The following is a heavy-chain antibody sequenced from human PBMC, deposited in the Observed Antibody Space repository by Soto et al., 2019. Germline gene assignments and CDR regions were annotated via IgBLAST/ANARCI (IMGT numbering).Heavy chain of an antibody. D-gene: IGHD3-16*02. Sequence: QVQLVQSGAEVKGPGTSVTLSCQTSGYTFAHYYIHWVRQAPGQGLEYMGIIDPRTGTSGTSTSPQSVQGRLSITIDASTSTVYMELSKLRSDDTATYYCARLSRITFIVDWGQGTLVTVSS. J-gene: IGHJ4*02. CDR2: IDPRTGTSGTS. V-gene: IGHV1-46*04. CDR3: ARLSRITFIVD. CDR1: GYTFAHYY.